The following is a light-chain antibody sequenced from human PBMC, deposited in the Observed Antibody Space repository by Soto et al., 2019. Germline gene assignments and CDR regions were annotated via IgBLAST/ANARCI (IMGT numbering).Light chain of an antibody. J-gene: IGKJ2*01. CDR2: GAS. V-gene: IGKV3-15*01. Sequence: EVVLTQSPATLSVSPGERATISCRASQSLSRNLAWYQHQPGQAPRLLIYGASTRVTGIPARFSGSGSGTDFTLTISSLQSEDSAVYYCQHYDNWPHTFGQGTKLEIK. CDR3: QHYDNWPHT. CDR1: QSLSRN.